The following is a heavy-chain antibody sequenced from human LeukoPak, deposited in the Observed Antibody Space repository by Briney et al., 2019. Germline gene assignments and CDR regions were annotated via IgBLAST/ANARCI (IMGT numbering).Heavy chain of an antibody. V-gene: IGHV4-34*01. CDR2: VRHSGST. CDR1: GESITAYY. D-gene: IGHD3-10*01. J-gene: IGHJ4*02. Sequence: SETLSLTCAVYGESITAYYWTWIRQPPGKRLEWIGEVRHSGSTNYNPSLKSRVTMSVDMFENQFSLQLKFVTAADTAVYYCAGATATGTGRAFHYWAQGNLVPVSS. CDR3: AGATATGTGRAFHY.